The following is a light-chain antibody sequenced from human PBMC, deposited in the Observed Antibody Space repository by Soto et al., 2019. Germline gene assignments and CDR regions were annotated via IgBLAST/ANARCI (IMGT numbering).Light chain of an antibody. V-gene: IGKV3-20*01. J-gene: IGKJ5*01. Sequence: EIVFPQSPRTPSFSPGERATPSCKASQSVSSSYLAWYQQKPGQAPKLLIFGASIRATDIPDRFSGSGSGTDFTLTISRLEPEDFAVYYCQQYGSSITFGQGTRLEIK. CDR3: QQYGSSIT. CDR1: QSVSSSY. CDR2: GAS.